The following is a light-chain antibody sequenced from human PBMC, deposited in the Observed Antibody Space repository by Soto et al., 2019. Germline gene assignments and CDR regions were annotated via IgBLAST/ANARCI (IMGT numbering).Light chain of an antibody. CDR2: EVV. CDR3: KSYAGSNPYV. V-gene: IGLV2-8*01. J-gene: IGLJ1*01. CDR1: KNDIGVYDF. Sequence: QSALTQPPSASGSPGQSVTISCTGTKNDIGVYDFVSWYQHHPGKAPRLIIYEVVQRPSGVPDRFSGSKSGNTASLTVSGLQAADEADYFCKSYAGSNPYVFGSATKRTVL.